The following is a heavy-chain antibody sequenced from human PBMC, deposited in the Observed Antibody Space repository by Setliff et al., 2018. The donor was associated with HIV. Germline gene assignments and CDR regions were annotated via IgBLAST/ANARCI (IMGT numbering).Heavy chain of an antibody. D-gene: IGHD6-19*01. CDR1: GGSISSDNW. V-gene: IGHV4-4*02. CDR2: IYHSGST. J-gene: IGHJ4*02. CDR3: ARSSTAGFDS. Sequence: SETLSLTCAVSGGSISSDNWWSWVRQPPGKGLEWIGEIYHSGSTNYNPSLKSRVTISVDKSKNQFSLRLTSMTAADTAVYYCARSSTAGFDSWGQGTLVTVSS.